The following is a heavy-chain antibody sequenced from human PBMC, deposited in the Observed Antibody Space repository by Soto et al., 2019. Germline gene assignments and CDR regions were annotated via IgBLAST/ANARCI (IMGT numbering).Heavy chain of an antibody. CDR2: IIPIFGTA. D-gene: IGHD3-3*01. CDR1: GGTFSSYA. CDR3: ARDRFGVVITGDYYYYGMDV. J-gene: IGHJ6*02. Sequence: ASVKVSCKASGGTFSSYAISWVRQAPGQGLECMGGIIPIFGTANYAQKFQGRVTITADESTSTAYMELSSLRSEDTAVYYCARDRFGVVITGDYYYYGMDVWGQGTTVTVSS. V-gene: IGHV1-69*13.